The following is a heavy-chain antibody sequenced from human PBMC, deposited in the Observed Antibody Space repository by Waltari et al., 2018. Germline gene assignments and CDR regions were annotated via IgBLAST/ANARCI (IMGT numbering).Heavy chain of an antibody. CDR1: GYTFTRSD. CDR3: ARDPYGGNNWFDP. J-gene: IGHJ5*02. V-gene: IGHV1-8*01. Sequence: QVQLVQSGAEVKKPGASVKVSCKASGYTFTRSDLNWVPQATGQGLEWMGWRNPNSGNTGYAQKFQGRVTMTRNTSISTAYMELSSLRSEDTAVYYCARDPYGGNNWFDPWGQGTLVTVSS. CDR2: RNPNSGNT. D-gene: IGHD4-17*01.